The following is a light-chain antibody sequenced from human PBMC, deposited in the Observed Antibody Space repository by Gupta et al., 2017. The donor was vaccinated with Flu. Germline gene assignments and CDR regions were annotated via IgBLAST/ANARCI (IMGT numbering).Light chain of an antibody. CDR1: QSIASS. Sequence: EIVLTQSPDFQSVTPKEKVTITCRASQSIASSLNRYQQKPDQSPKLLIKYASQYGSGVPSRFSGSGSGTDFTLTITSLEAEDAATYYCQQRSSLPPTFGQGTKVEIK. CDR2: YAS. J-gene: IGKJ1*01. V-gene: IGKV6-21*01. CDR3: QQRSSLPPT.